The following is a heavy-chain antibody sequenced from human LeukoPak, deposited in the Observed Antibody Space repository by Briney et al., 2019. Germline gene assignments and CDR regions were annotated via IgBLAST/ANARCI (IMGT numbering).Heavy chain of an antibody. J-gene: IGHJ4*02. V-gene: IGHV4-59*02. CDR3: SEGYFEPFDH. CDR1: GASVSSSH. CDR2: LSYTGKT. D-gene: IGHD5-24*01. Sequence: SETLSLTCLVSGASVSSSHWNWIRQLPGKGLEWIGCLSYTGKTDYNPSLTSRVTISLDTSKNQVSLKPTSLTAADTAVYYCSEGYFEPFDHWGQGTLVTVSS.